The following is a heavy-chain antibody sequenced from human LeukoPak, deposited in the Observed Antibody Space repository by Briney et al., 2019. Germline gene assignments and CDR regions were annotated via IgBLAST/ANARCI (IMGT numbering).Heavy chain of an antibody. CDR1: GFTFSSYG. Sequence: PGGSLRLSCAASGFTFSSYGMHWVRQAPGKGLEWVAVISYDGSNKYYADSVKGRFTISRDNSKNTLYLQMNSLRAEDTAVYYCAKGKHSSSWYFDYWGQGTLVTVSS. CDR3: AKGKHSSSWYFDY. D-gene: IGHD6-6*01. V-gene: IGHV3-30*18. J-gene: IGHJ4*02. CDR2: ISYDGSNK.